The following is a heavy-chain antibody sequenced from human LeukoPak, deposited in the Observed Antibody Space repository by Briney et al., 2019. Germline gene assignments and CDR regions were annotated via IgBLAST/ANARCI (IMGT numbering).Heavy chain of an antibody. J-gene: IGHJ4*02. CDR1: GYTITSYG. CDR2: ISAYNGNT. V-gene: IGHV1-18*01. Sequence: ASVKVSCKASGYTITSYGISWVRQAPGQGLEWMGWISAYNGNTNYAQKLQGRVTMTTDTSTNTAYMELRSLRSDDTAVYYCAREGLMVRAVEVFDYWGQGTLVTVSS. D-gene: IGHD3-10*01. CDR3: AREGLMVRAVEVFDY.